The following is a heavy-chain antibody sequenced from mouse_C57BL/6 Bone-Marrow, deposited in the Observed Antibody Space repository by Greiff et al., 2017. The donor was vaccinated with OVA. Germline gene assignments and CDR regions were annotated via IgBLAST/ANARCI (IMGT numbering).Heavy chain of an antibody. CDR2: INPSSGYT. CDR3: ARGLRWAMDY. D-gene: IGHD3-1*01. CDR1: GYTFTSYW. Sequence: VQLQQSGAELAKPGASVKLSCKASGYTFTSYWMHWVKQRPGQGLEWIGYINPSSGYTKYNQKFKDKTTWTADKSSSTAYMQLSSLTYEDTAVYYCARGLRWAMDYWGQGTSVTVSS. V-gene: IGHV1-7*01. J-gene: IGHJ4*01.